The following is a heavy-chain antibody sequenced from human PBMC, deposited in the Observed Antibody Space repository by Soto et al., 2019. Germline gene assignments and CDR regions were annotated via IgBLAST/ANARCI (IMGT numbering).Heavy chain of an antibody. V-gene: IGHV3-48*03. CDR3: ARFFVEYSYGQRYLGD. J-gene: IGHJ4*02. CDR2: IGSRSSAI. CDR1: GFTFSSSV. D-gene: IGHD6-6*01. Sequence: EVQLVESGGGLVQPGGSLRLSCAASGFTFSSSVMSWVRQAPGKGLEWVSDIGSRSSAIFYADSVKGRFSISRDNAKNSLYLQMNSLRAEDTAVYYCARFFVEYSYGQRYLGDWGQGTLVSVSS.